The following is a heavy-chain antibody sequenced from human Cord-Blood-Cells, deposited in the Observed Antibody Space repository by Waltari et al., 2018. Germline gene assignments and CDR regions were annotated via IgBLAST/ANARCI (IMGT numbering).Heavy chain of an antibody. CDR3: ARERWGGSGAFDI. CDR1: GFTFSSYW. Sequence: EVQLVESGGGLVQPGGSLRRSCAASGFTFSSYWMHWVRQAPGKGLVGCSRINRDGSSTSYADSVKGRFTIARDNAKNTLYLQMNSLRAEDTAVYYCARERWGGSGAFDIWGQGTMVTVSS. D-gene: IGHD3-10*01. CDR2: INRDGSST. V-gene: IGHV3-74*01. J-gene: IGHJ3*02.